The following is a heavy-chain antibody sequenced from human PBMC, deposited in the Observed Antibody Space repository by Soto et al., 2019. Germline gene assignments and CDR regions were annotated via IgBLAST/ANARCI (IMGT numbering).Heavy chain of an antibody. CDR1: VGTFSGYT. D-gene: IGHD1-7*01. J-gene: IGHJ3*02. CDR2: IIPILGIA. V-gene: IGHV1-69*08. CDR3: ARDRITGTTARPPVAVDDFDI. Sequence: QVQLVQSGAEVKKPGSSVKVSCKASVGTFSGYTISWVRQAPGQGLEWMGRIIPILGIANYAQKFQGRVTITADKSTSTAYMELSSLRSEDTAVYYCARDRITGTTARPPVAVDDFDIWGQGTMVTVSS.